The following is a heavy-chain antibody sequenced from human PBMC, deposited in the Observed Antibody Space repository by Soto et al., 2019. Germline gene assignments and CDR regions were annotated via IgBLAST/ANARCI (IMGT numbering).Heavy chain of an antibody. D-gene: IGHD3-9*01. Sequence: QVQMVQSGAEVKKPRASVKVSCKASGYTFTSYGISWVRQAPGQGPEWMGWISAYNGNTNYAQKLQGRVTMTTDTSTSTAYMELRSRRSDDTAVYYCARDFDPSGAVDNWFDTWGHGTLVTVSS. CDR1: GYTFTSYG. V-gene: IGHV1-18*01. CDR2: ISAYNGNT. CDR3: ARDFDPSGAVDNWFDT. J-gene: IGHJ5*01.